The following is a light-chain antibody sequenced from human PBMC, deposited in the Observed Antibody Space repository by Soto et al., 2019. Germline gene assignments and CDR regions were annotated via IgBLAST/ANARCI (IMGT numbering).Light chain of an antibody. CDR1: SGFNGDTYR. CDR2: YKSDSDK. J-gene: IGLJ3*02. V-gene: IGLV5-45*03. CDR3: TILHNSGWV. Sequence: QPVLTQPSSLSASPGASASLTCTLRSGFNGDTYRIYWYQQKAGSPPQYLLRYKSDSDKQQASGVPSRFSGSKDTSANAGILVISGLQSEDEADYYFTILHNSGWVFGGGTKLTVL.